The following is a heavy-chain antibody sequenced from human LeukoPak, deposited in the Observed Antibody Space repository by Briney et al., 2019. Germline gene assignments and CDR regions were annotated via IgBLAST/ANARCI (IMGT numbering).Heavy chain of an antibody. CDR2: IIPILGIA. CDR3: ARLVPAAISST. CDR1: GGTLSSYA. Sequence: SVKVSCKASGGTLSSYAISWVRQAPGQGLEWMGRIIPILGIANYAQKFQGRVTITADKSTSTAYMELSSLRSEDTAVYYCARLVPAAISSTWGQGTLVTVSS. J-gene: IGHJ5*02. D-gene: IGHD2-2*01. V-gene: IGHV1-69*04.